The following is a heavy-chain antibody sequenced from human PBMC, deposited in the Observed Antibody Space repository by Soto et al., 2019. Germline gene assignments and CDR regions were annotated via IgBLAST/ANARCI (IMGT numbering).Heavy chain of an antibody. Sequence: ASVKVSCKASGYTFTSYAMHWVRQAPGQRLEWMGWINAGNGNTKYSQKFQGRVTITRDTSASTAYMELSSLRSEDTAVYYCARDRVGGYCSGGSCYNWFDPWDQGTLV. D-gene: IGHD2-15*01. CDR3: ARDRVGGYCSGGSCYNWFDP. V-gene: IGHV1-3*01. J-gene: IGHJ5*02. CDR2: INAGNGNT. CDR1: GYTFTSYA.